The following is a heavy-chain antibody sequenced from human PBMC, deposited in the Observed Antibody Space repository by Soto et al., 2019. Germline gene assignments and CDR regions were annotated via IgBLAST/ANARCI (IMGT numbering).Heavy chain of an antibody. CDR1: GFTFDDYG. D-gene: IGHD6-13*01. Sequence: PGGSLRLSCAASGFTFDDYGMSWVRQAPGKGLEWVSGINWNGGSTGYADSVKGRFTISRDNAKNSLYLQMNSLRAEDTALYYCARVGYSSSWYTYYYGMDVWGQGTTVTVSS. V-gene: IGHV3-20*04. CDR3: ARVGYSSSWYTYYYGMDV. J-gene: IGHJ6*02. CDR2: INWNGGST.